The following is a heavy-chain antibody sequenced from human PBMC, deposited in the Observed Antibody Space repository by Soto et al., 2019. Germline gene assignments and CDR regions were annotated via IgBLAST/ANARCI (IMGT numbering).Heavy chain of an antibody. J-gene: IGHJ6*02. D-gene: IGHD5-12*01. V-gene: IGHV3-30*03. CDR3: ERVEAIKNRYCSFRLDV. CDR1: GFTFSSYG. Sequence: GGSLRLSCAASGFTFSSYGMHWVRQAPGKGLERVAVISYDGYNTYYADSVKGRFTISRDNSKNTLYLQMTSLRPDDTGVYYCERVEAIKNRYCSFRLDVCGQGIRVTVSS. CDR2: ISYDGYNT.